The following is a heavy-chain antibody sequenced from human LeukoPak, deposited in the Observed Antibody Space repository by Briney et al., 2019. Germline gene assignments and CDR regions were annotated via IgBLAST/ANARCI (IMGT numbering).Heavy chain of an antibody. D-gene: IGHD2-2*02. Sequence: GGSLRLSCAASGFTFSDHYMDWVRQAPGKGLEWVGRTTNKANSYTTEYAASVKGRFTISRDDSKNSLYLQMNSLKTEDTAVYYCARVTQLLLYDYWGQGTLVTVSS. CDR2: TTNKANSYTT. J-gene: IGHJ4*02. CDR3: ARVTQLLLYDY. CDR1: GFTFSDHY. V-gene: IGHV3-72*01.